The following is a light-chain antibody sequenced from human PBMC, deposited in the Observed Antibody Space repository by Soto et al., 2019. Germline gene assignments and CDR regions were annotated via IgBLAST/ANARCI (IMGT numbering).Light chain of an antibody. CDR2: GTS. J-gene: IGKJ1*01. CDR1: QSVSSRH. Sequence: EIVVTQSPGTLSLSRGEIATLCCRGSQSVSSRHLAWYQQKPGQAPRLLIYGTSNRATGIPDRFSGSGSGPDFSLIISRLEPEDFAVYYCQYYGSSPRTFGQGTKVDIK. CDR3: QYYGSSPRT. V-gene: IGKV3-20*01.